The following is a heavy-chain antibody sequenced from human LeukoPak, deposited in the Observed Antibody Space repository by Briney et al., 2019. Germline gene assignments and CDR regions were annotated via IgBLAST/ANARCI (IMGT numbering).Heavy chain of an antibody. J-gene: IGHJ4*02. CDR2: ISSSGNTI. V-gene: IGHV3-48*03. CDR1: GFTFSSYE. Sequence: GGSLRLSCAASGFTFSSYEMNWVRQAPGKGLEWVSYISSSGNTISYADSVKGRITISRNNAKNSLYLQMNSLRAEDTAVYYCARGPMVRGVFIRRSKSGYFDYWGQGTLVTVSS. D-gene: IGHD3-10*01. CDR3: ARGPMVRGVFIRRSKSGYFDY.